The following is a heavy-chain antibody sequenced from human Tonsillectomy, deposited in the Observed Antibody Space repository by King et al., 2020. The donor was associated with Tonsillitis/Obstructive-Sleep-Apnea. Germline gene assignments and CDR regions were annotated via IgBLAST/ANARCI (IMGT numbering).Heavy chain of an antibody. V-gene: IGHV1-46*01. D-gene: IGHD2-2*02. CDR3: ARSCSSTTCYMGRGYFDY. CDR2: INPSGGST. J-gene: IGHJ4*02. Sequence: QLVQSGAEVKKPGASVKVSCKASEYTFTTYYIHWVRQAPGQGLEWMGLINPSGGSTTYAEKFQGRVTMTRDTSTTTVYMELSSLRSEDTAVYYCARSCSSTTCYMGRGYFDYWGQGTLVTVPS. CDR1: EYTFTTYY.